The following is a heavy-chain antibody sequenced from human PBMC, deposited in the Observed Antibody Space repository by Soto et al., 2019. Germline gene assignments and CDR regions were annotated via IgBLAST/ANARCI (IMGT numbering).Heavy chain of an antibody. D-gene: IGHD3-22*01. CDR1: GGSISSGGDY. CDR3: AKYYYDSIGFR. CDR2: IYYSGST. Sequence: SETLSLTCTVSGGSISSGGDYWCWIRQHPGKGLEWIGYIYYSGSTYYNPSLKSRVSILVDTSKNQFSLKLSSVTAADTAVYYCAKYYYDSIGFRWGQGTLVTVSS. V-gene: IGHV4-31*03. J-gene: IGHJ4*02.